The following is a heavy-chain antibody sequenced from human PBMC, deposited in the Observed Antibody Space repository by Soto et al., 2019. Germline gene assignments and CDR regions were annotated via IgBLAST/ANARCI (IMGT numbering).Heavy chain of an antibody. CDR2: ISGGGDTT. Sequence: EVQLLESGGGLVQPGGSRRLSWAASGLTFTNYAMTWVRQAPGKGLDWVSAISGGGDTTATADSVKGRFTVSRDGSKNTLYLQMSSLRAEDTALYYCAKGRGGSGSLTPRVDFWGQGTLVTVSS. CDR1: GLTFTNYA. J-gene: IGHJ4*02. V-gene: IGHV3-23*01. D-gene: IGHD3-10*01. CDR3: AKGRGGSGSLTPRVDF.